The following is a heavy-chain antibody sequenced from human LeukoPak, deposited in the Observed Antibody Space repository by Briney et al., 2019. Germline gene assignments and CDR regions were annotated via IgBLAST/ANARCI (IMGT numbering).Heavy chain of an antibody. Sequence: GASVKVSCQSSGYTSNMFGVAWVRQAPGQGLEWIGWISSDNGNTKYVDRLQGRVTMTIDRSTTTAYMELRSLRADDTAVYFCANVAQGRFLFYSMDVWGKGTTVTVSS. CDR3: ANVAQGRFLFYSMDV. V-gene: IGHV1-18*01. J-gene: IGHJ6*03. D-gene: IGHD3-16*01. CDR1: GYTSNMFG. CDR2: ISSDNGNT.